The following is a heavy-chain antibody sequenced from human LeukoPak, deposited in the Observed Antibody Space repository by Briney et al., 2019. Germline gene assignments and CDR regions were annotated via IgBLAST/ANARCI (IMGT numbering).Heavy chain of an antibody. CDR2: VFPHDSDI. D-gene: IGHD2-2*02. Sequence: PGESLKISCKGSGYRFLNYWITWVRQMPAKGPELMGLVFPHDSDIKYTPSFQGQVTISVDKSISSAYVQWGSLKASDTAMYYCARFGIRGCISNTKCYTSFFYYGMDVWGQGTTVTVSS. CDR1: GYRFLNYW. J-gene: IGHJ6*02. CDR3: ARFGIRGCISNTKCYTSFFYYGMDV. V-gene: IGHV5-51*01.